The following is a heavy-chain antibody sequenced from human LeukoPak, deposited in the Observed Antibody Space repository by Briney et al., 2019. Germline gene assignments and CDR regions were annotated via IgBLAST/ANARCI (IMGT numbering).Heavy chain of an antibody. CDR3: ARLRGYSYGFHYYYGMDV. V-gene: IGHV4-34*01. CDR1: GGSFSGYY. Sequence: ASETLSLTCAVYGGSFSGYYWSWIRQPPGKGLEWIGEINHSGSTNYNPSLKSRVTISVDTSKNQFSLKLSSVTAADTAVYYCARLRGYSYGFHYYYGMDVWGQGTTVTVSS. J-gene: IGHJ6*02. CDR2: INHSGST. D-gene: IGHD5-18*01.